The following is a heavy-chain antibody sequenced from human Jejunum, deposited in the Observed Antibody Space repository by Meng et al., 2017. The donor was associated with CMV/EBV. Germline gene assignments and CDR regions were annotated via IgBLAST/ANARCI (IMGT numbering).Heavy chain of an antibody. Sequence: DSDIHWGRQASGKGLEWLGRIRSKANSYATTYATTYAVSVKGRFAISRDDSKNTAYLQMIGLKTEDTAVYYCTSWCNIGTCSNGLDPWGQGTLVTVSS. CDR3: TSWCNIGTCSNGLDP. CDR2: IRSKANSYAT. J-gene: IGHJ5*02. D-gene: IGHD2-8*02. CDR1: DSD. V-gene: IGHV3-73*01.